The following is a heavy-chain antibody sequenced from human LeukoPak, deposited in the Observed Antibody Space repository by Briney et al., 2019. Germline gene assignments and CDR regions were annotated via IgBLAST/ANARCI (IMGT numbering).Heavy chain of an antibody. D-gene: IGHD3-22*01. J-gene: IGHJ1*01. V-gene: IGHV4-39*07. CDR1: GGSISSSSYY. CDR3: ARDSKDHYYDSSGYPGDFQH. CDR2: IYYSGST. Sequence: SETLSLTCTVSGGSISSSSYYWGWIRQPPGEGLEWIGSIYYSGSTYYNPSLRSRVTISVDTSKNQFSLKLSSVTAADTAVYYCARDSKDHYYDSSGYPGDFQHWGQGTLVTVSS.